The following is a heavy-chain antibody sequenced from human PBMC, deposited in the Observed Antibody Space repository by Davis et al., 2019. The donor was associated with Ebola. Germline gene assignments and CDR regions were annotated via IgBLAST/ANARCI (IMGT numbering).Heavy chain of an antibody. D-gene: IGHD6-13*01. Sequence: SETLSLTCAVSGGSVSSGSYYWSWIRQPPEKGLEWVGYIYYSGSTNCNPSLKSRVTISVDTSKNQFSLKLSSVTAADTAVYYCARAGFSPSETNIAAAGTGDYWGQGTLVTVSS. J-gene: IGHJ4*02. V-gene: IGHV4-61*01. CDR1: GGSVSSGSYY. CDR2: IYYSGST. CDR3: ARAGFSPSETNIAAAGTGDY.